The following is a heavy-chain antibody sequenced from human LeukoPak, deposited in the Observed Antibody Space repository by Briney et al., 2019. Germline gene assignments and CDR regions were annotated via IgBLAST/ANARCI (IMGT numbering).Heavy chain of an antibody. CDR3: AHSQKPSRGLGVWRSFDY. J-gene: IGHJ4*02. D-gene: IGHD3-16*01. CDR1: GFSLSNSGVG. V-gene: IGHV2-5*02. Sequence: SGPTLVKPTQTLTLTCTFSGFSLSNSGVGVGWLRQPPGKALEWLALIYWDDDERYSPSLKSRLTITKDSSKNQVVLTMTNMDPVDTATYYCAHSQKPSRGLGVWRSFDYWGQGTLVTVSS. CDR2: IYWDDDE.